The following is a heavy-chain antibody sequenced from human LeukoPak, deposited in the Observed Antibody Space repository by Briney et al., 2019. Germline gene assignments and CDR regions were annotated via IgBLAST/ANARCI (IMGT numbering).Heavy chain of an antibody. Sequence: SETLSLTCTVSGGSISSYYWSWIRQPPGKGLEWIGYIYYSGSTNYNPSLKSRVTISVDTSKIQFSLKLSSVTAADTAVYYCASLDTAMVLIYWGQGTRVTVSS. CDR1: GGSISSYY. V-gene: IGHV4-59*01. CDR2: IYYSGST. CDR3: ASLDTAMVLIY. J-gene: IGHJ4*02. D-gene: IGHD5-18*01.